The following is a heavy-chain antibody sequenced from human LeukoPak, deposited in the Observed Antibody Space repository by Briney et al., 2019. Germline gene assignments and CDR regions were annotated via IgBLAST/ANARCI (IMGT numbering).Heavy chain of an antibody. CDR1: GFTFSSYA. CDR2: ISGSGGST. V-gene: IGHV3-23*01. CDR3: AKGGAVSSKSITMIRGTRRYYYYMDV. Sequence: GGSLRLSCAASGFTFSSYAMSWVRQAPGKGLEWVSAISGSGGSTYYADSVKGRFTISRDNSKNTLYLQMNSLRAEDTAVYYCAKGGAVSSKSITMIRGTRRYYYYMDVWGRGTTVTISS. D-gene: IGHD3-10*01. J-gene: IGHJ6*03.